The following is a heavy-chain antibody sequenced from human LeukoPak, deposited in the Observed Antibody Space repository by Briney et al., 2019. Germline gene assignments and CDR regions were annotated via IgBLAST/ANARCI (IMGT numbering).Heavy chain of an antibody. V-gene: IGHV3-7*03. J-gene: IGHJ4*02. CDR1: GFTFSSYS. CDR2: IKQGGTEK. CDR3: ARGSGWYGY. D-gene: IGHD6-19*01. Sequence: GGSLRLSCAASGFTFSSYSMSWVRQAPGKGLEWVANIKQGGTEKYYVDSVKGRFTISRDSAKNSLYLQMSSLRAEDTAVYYCARGSGWYGYWGQGTLVTVSS.